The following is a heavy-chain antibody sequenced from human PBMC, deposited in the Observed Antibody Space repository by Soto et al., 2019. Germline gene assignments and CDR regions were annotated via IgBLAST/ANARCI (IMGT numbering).Heavy chain of an antibody. CDR1: GGSISSSSYY. D-gene: IGHD3-9*01. Sequence: SETLSLTCTVSGGSISSSSYYWGWIRQPPGKGLEWIGSIYYSGSTYYNPSLKSRVTLSVDTSKNQFSLKLSSVTAADTAVYYCARTTVLRYFDWWGYYYYGMDVWGQGTTVTVSS. CDR3: ARTTVLRYFDWWGYYYYGMDV. J-gene: IGHJ6*02. V-gene: IGHV4-39*01. CDR2: IYYSGST.